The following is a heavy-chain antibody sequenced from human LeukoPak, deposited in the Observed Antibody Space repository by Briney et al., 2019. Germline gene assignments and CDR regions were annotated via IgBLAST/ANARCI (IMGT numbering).Heavy chain of an antibody. Sequence: GGSLRLSCAASGFTFDDYAMHWVRQAPGKGLEWVSGISWNSGSIGYADSVKGRFTISRDNAKNSMYLQMNSLRVEDTAVYYCASGGNMVGAKGFDYWGQGTLVTVSS. CDR1: GFTFDDYA. CDR3: ASGGNMVGAKGFDY. J-gene: IGHJ4*02. D-gene: IGHD1-26*01. CDR2: ISWNSGSI. V-gene: IGHV3-9*01.